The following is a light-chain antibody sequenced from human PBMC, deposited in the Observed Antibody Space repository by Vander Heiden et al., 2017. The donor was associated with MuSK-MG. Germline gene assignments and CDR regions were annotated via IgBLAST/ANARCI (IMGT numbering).Light chain of an antibody. CDR3: QQYNSFPWT. Sequence: DIQMTQSPSTQSASVGDRVTITCRASQSISSWLAWYQQKPGKAPKLLSYKASSLESGVPSRFSGSGSGTEFTLTISSLQPDDFATYYCQQYNSFPWTFGQGTKVEIK. CDR2: KAS. CDR1: QSISSW. J-gene: IGKJ1*01. V-gene: IGKV1-5*03.